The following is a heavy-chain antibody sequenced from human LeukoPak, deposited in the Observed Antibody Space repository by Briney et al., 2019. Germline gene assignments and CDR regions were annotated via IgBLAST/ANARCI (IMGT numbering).Heavy chain of an antibody. D-gene: IGHD1-26*01. CDR3: AREKSGVPGDAFDI. J-gene: IGHJ3*02. V-gene: IGHV3-48*03. Sequence: GGSLRLSCAASGFTFSNHAMNWVRQAPGKGLEWLSYITSSDTTTFYADSVKGRFTISRDNAKNSLYLQMNSLRAEDMALYYCAREKSGVPGDAFDIWGRGTMVTVSS. CDR2: ITSSDTTT. CDR1: GFTFSNHA.